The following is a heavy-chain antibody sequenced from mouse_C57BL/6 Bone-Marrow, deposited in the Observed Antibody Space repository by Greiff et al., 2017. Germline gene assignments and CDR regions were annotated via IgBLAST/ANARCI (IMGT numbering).Heavy chain of an antibody. V-gene: IGHV1-61*01. CDR3: ARGTTVVARYAMDY. D-gene: IGHD1-1*01. J-gene: IGHJ4*01. CDR1: GYTFTSYW. Sequence: VQLQQPGAELVRPGSSVKLSCKASGYTFTSYWMDWVKQRPGQGLEWIGNIYPSDSETHYNQKFKDKATLTVDKSSSTAYMQLSSLTSEDSAVXDCARGTTVVARYAMDYWGQGTSVTVSS. CDR2: IYPSDSET.